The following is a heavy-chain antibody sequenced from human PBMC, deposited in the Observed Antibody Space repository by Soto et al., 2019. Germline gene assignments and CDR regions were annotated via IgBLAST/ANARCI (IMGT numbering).Heavy chain of an antibody. CDR1: GGSISSYY. D-gene: IGHD3-9*01. CDR2: IYYSGST. J-gene: IGHJ4*02. V-gene: IGHV4-59*01. CDR3: ARSNYDILTGYYLHVDY. Sequence: PSETLSLTCTVSGGSISSYYWSWIRQPPGKGLEWIGYIYYSGSTNYNPSLKSRVTISVDTSKNQFSLKLSSVTAADTAVYYCARSNYDILTGYYLHVDYWGQGTLVTVSS.